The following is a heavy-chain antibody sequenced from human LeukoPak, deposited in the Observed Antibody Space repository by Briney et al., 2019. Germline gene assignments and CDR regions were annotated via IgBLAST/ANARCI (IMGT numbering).Heavy chain of an antibody. V-gene: IGHV1-2*02. CDR3: AREGGDCTSTSCPHDY. CDR2: INPNSGDT. J-gene: IGHJ4*02. CDR1: GYTFTGYF. D-gene: IGHD2-2*01. Sequence: ASVKVSRKASGYTFTGYFIHWVRQAPGQGLEWMGCINPNSGDTNYAQKFQGRVTMTRDTSISTAYMELNRLRFDDTAVYYCAREGGDCTSTSCPHDYWGQGTLVTVSS.